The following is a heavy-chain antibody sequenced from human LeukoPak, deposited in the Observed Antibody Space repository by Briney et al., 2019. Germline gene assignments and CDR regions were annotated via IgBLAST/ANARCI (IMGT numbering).Heavy chain of an antibody. D-gene: IGHD6-19*01. CDR3: AISGIAVADST. CDR2: IYYSGST. CDR1: GGSISSGDYY. Sequence: SQTLSLTCTVSGGSISSGDYYWSWIRQPPGKGLEWIGYIYYSGSTYYNPSLKSRVTISVGTSKNQFSLKLSSVTAADTAVYYCAISGIAVADSTWGQGTLVTVSS. J-gene: IGHJ5*02. V-gene: IGHV4-30-4*08.